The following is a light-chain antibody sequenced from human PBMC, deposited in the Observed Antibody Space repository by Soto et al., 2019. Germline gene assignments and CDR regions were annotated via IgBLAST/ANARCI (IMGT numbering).Light chain of an antibody. J-gene: IGKJ2*01. V-gene: IGKV1-39*01. CDR1: QSISSY. Sequence: DIQMTQSPSSLSASVGDRVTITCRASQSISSYLNWYQQKPGKAPKLLIYAASSLQSGVPSGFSGSGSGTDFTLTISSLQPEDFATYYCPQSYSTPTFGQGTKLEIK. CDR2: AAS. CDR3: PQSYSTPT.